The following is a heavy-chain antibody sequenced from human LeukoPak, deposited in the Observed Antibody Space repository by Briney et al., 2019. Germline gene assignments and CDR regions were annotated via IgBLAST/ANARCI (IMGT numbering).Heavy chain of an antibody. Sequence: GGSLRLSCAASGFTFSSYSMNWVRQAPGKGLEWVSYINSGSSYMYYPDSVKGRFTISRDNSKNTVDLQMNSLRAEDMAVYYCARDWGYDSGTYCVYWGQGTLVTVSS. D-gene: IGHD3-10*01. J-gene: IGHJ4*02. V-gene: IGHV3-21*05. CDR2: INSGSSYM. CDR3: ARDWGYDSGTYCVY. CDR1: GFTFSSYS.